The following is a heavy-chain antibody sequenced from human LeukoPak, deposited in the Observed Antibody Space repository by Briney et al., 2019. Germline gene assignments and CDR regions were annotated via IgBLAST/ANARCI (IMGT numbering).Heavy chain of an antibody. CDR3: ARNDFWSGYLDY. V-gene: IGHV4-59*08. D-gene: IGHD3-3*01. J-gene: IGHJ4*02. CDR2: IYYSGST. Sequence: KPSETLSLTCTVSGGSISSYYWSWIRQPPGKGLEWIGYIYYSGSTNYNPSLKSRVTISVDTSKNQFSLKLSSVTAADTAVYYCARNDFWSGYLDYWGQGTLVTVSS. CDR1: GGSISSYY.